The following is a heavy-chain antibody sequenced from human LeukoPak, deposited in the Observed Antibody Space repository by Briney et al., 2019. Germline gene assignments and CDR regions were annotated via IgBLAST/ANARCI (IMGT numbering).Heavy chain of an antibody. D-gene: IGHD3-3*01. Sequence: GGSLRLSCAASGFTFSSYWMSWVRQAPGKGLEWVANIKQDGSEKYYVDSVKGRFTISRDNAKNSLYLQMNSLRAEDTAVYYCARDGGTISDAFDIWGQGTMVTVSS. CDR1: GFTFSSYW. CDR2: IKQDGSEK. V-gene: IGHV3-7*01. CDR3: ARDGGTISDAFDI. J-gene: IGHJ3*02.